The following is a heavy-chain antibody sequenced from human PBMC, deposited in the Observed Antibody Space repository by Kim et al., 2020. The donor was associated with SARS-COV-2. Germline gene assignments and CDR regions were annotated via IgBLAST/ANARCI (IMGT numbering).Heavy chain of an antibody. D-gene: IGHD3-10*01. CDR2: INHSGST. CDR3: ARGRGFRAWSPPQPVDY. J-gene: IGHJ4*02. Sequence: SQTLSLTCAVYGGSFSGYYWSWIRQPPGKGLEWIGEINHSGSTNYNPSLKSRVTISVDTSKNQFSLKLSSVTAADTAVYYCARGRGFRAWSPPQPVDYWGQGTLVTVSS. V-gene: IGHV4-34*01. CDR1: GGSFSGYY.